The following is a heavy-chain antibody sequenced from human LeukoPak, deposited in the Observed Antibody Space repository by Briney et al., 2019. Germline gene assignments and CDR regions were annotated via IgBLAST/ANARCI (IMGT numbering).Heavy chain of an antibody. CDR2: ISWNSGSI. D-gene: IGHD3-3*01. CDR1: GFTFDDYA. V-gene: IGHV3-9*01. J-gene: IGHJ4*02. Sequence: GGSLRLSCAASGFTFDDYAMHWVRQAPGKGMEWVSGISWNSGSIGYADSVKGRFTISRDNAKNSLYLQMNSLRAEDTALYYCVRDDYDFWSGYQGYFEFWGQGTLVTVSS. CDR3: VRDDYDFWSGYQGYFEF.